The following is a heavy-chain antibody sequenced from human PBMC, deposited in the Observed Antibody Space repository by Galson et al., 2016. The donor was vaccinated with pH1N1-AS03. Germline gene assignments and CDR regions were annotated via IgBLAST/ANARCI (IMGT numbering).Heavy chain of an antibody. D-gene: IGHD3-22*01. V-gene: IGHV2-5*02. J-gene: IGHJ4*02. CDR1: GFSLSTGGVH. Sequence: ALVKPTQTLTLTCTFSGFSLSTGGVHVAWIRQPPGKALEWLALIFWDGETRYRPSLRSRLTITKDTSKNQVVLTMTNMDPVDTATYYCARSTHDNEGLDFWGQGTLVTVSS. CDR3: ARSTHDNEGLDF. CDR2: IFWDGET.